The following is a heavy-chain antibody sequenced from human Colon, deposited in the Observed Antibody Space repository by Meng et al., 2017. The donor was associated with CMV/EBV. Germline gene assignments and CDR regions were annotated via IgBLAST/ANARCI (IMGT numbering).Heavy chain of an antibody. CDR3: ARDYSEMATAGYYYGMDV. D-gene: IGHD5-24*01. CDR1: GFTFSSYA. V-gene: IGHV3-30-3*01. CDR2: ISYDGSNK. J-gene: IGHJ6*02. Sequence: GGSLRLSCAASGFTFSSYAMHWVRQVPGKGLEWVAVISYDGSNKYYADSVKGRFTISRDNSKNTLYLQMNSLRAEDTAVYYCARDYSEMATAGYYYGMDVWGQGTTVTVSS.